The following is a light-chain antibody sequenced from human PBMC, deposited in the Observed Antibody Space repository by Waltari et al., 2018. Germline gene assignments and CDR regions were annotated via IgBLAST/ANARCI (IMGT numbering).Light chain of an antibody. CDR2: GAS. CDR1: HNINTW. Sequence: DIQITQSPPSVSPSVGDRVTIPCRASHNINTWLAWYQQKPGKGPNLLIFGASNLQTGVPSRVSGSGSGTFFTLTISGLQPEDSATYFCQQGSSFPPTFGQGTIVEVK. J-gene: IGKJ1*01. V-gene: IGKV1-12*01. CDR3: QQGSSFPPT.